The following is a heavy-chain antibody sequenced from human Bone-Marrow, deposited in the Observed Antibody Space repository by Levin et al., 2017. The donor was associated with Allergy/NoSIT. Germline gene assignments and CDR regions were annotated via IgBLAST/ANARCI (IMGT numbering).Heavy chain of an antibody. CDR2: ISSNGRYT. CDR3: VKEYRLTIFGVVPAFDM. CDR1: GFTFSNHA. Sequence: QAGGSLRLSCSVSGFTFSNHAMHWVRQAPGKGLEYVSGISSNGRYTYYADSVKGRFSISRDNSNKTLYLQLSSLRPEDTALYYCVKEYRLTIFGVVPAFDMWGQGTLVTVSS. J-gene: IGHJ3*02. D-gene: IGHD3-3*01. V-gene: IGHV3-64D*06.